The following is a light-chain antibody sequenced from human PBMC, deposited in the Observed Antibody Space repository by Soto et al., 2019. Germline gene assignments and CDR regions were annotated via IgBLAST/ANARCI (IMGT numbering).Light chain of an antibody. CDR1: SSDVGAYNY. CDR3: YSYSTSSTYV. CDR2: HVS. V-gene: IGLV2-14*01. Sequence: QSARTQPASVSGSPGQSITISCTGTSSDVGAYNYVSWYQQHPAKIPKLMIYHVSNRPSGVSDRFSGSKSGNTASLTISGLQAEYEADYSCYSYSTSSTYVFGTMTEVTDL. J-gene: IGLJ1*01.